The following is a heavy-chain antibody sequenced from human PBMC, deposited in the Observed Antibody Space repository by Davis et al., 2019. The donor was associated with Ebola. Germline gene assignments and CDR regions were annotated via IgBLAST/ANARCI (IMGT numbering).Heavy chain of an antibody. CDR1: GGSISSYY. D-gene: IGHD6-13*01. J-gene: IGHJ4*02. V-gene: IGHV4-59*12. Sequence: MPSETLSLTCTVSGGSISSYYWSWIRQPPGKGLEWIGYIYYSGSTNYNPSLKSRVTISVDTSKNQFSLKLSSVTAADTAVYYCARGRGIAAAGTGRRLDYWGQGTLVTVSS. CDR2: IYYSGST. CDR3: ARGRGIAAAGTGRRLDY.